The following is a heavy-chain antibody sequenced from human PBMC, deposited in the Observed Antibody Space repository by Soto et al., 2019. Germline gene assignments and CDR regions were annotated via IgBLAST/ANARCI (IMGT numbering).Heavy chain of an antibody. V-gene: IGHV3-13*01. J-gene: IGHJ6*02. Sequence: PGGSLRLSCAASGFTFSSYDMHWVRQATGKGLEWVSAIGTAGDTYYPGSVKGRFTISRENAKNSLYLQMNSLRAGDTAVYYCAREMSGGITIFGAPGGMDVWGQGTTVTVS. CDR1: GFTFSSYD. CDR3: AREMSGGITIFGAPGGMDV. CDR2: IGTAGDT. D-gene: IGHD3-3*01.